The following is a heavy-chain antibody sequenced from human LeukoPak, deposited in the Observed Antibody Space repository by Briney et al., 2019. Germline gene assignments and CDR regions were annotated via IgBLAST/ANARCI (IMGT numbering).Heavy chain of an antibody. D-gene: IGHD2-15*01. J-gene: IGHJ4*02. CDR3: ARSPVIYCSGGSGECYFDY. V-gene: IGHV3-30*04. CDR1: GFTFSSYA. CDR2: ISYDGSNK. Sequence: GGSLRLSCAASGFTFSSYAMHWVRQAPGKGLEWVAVISYDGSNKYYADSVKGRFTISRDNSKNTLYLQMNSLRAEDTALYYCARSPVIYCSGGSGECYFDYWGQGTLVTVSS.